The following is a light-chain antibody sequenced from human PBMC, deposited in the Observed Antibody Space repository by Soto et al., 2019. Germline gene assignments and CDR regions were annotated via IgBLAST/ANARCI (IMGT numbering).Light chain of an antibody. Sequence: EIVMTQSPATLSVSPGERATLSCRASQSDSSNLAWYQQRPGQAPRLLIYGASTRATGIPARFSGSRSGTEFTLSISSLQSEEFAVYHCQQYENWPLTFGGGTKVEIK. CDR2: GAS. CDR3: QQYENWPLT. V-gene: IGKV3-15*01. J-gene: IGKJ4*01. CDR1: QSDSSN.